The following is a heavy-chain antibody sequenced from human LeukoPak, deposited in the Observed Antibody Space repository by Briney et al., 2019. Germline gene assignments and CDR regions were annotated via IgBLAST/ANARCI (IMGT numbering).Heavy chain of an antibody. CDR1: GFTFDDYA. J-gene: IGHJ4*02. Sequence: PGGSLRLSCAASGFTFDDYAMHWVRPAPGKGLEWVSGISWNSGSIGYADSVKGRFTISRDNAKNSLYLQMNSLRAEDTALYYCAKAEGRWLQSRFDYWGQGTLVTVSS. CDR2: ISWNSGSI. D-gene: IGHD5-24*01. CDR3: AKAEGRWLQSRFDY. V-gene: IGHV3-9*01.